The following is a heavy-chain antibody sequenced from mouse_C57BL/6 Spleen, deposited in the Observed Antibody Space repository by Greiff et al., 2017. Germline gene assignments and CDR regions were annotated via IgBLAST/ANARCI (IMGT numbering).Heavy chain of an antibody. Sequence: VQLQQPGAELVRPGTSVKLSCKASGYTFTSYWMHWVKQRPGQGLEWIGVIDPSDSYTNYNQKFKGKATLTVDTSSSTAYMQLSSLTSEDSAVYYCARDGSSYLYAMDYWGQGTSVTVSS. V-gene: IGHV1-59*01. CDR3: ARDGSSYLYAMDY. D-gene: IGHD1-1*01. J-gene: IGHJ4*01. CDR1: GYTFTSYW. CDR2: IDPSDSYT.